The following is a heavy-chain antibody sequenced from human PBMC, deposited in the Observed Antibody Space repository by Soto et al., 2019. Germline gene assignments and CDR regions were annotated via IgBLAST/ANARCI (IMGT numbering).Heavy chain of an antibody. J-gene: IGHJ4*02. V-gene: IGHV2-5*02. CDR3: AHLTMVRGAYDY. Sequence: QITLKESGPTLVKPTQTLTLTCTFSGFSLSTSGVGVGWIRQPPGKALEWLALIYWDDDKRYSPSLKSRLTITKDTPKTQVVLTMTNMDPVDTAPYYCAHLTMVRGAYDYWGQGTLVTVSS. CDR2: IYWDDDK. CDR1: GFSLSTSGVG. D-gene: IGHD3-10*01.